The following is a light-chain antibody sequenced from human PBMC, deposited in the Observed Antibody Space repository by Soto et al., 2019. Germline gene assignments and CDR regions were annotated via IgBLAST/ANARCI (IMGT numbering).Light chain of an antibody. V-gene: IGKV3-15*01. Sequence: EIVMTQSPATLSVSPGEGATLSCRASQSVGRDLAWYQQKPGQAPRLLIYGASTRGTGIPARFTGSGSGTEFTLAINSLQSEGFAVYWCQQYNTWPPTFGPETTVDIK. CDR1: QSVGRD. J-gene: IGKJ3*01. CDR3: QQYNTWPPT. CDR2: GAS.